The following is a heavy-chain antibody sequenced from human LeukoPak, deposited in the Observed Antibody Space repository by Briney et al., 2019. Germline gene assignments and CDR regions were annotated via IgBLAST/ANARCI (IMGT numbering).Heavy chain of an antibody. CDR3: AGVNGNWFDS. Sequence: SETLSLTCTVSGASIRSGDYYWSWIRQPPGKGLEWIGYIYYSGSINYNPSLKSRVTISVDTSKNQFSLKLSSVTAADTAVYYCAGVNGNWFDSWGQGTLVTVSS. V-gene: IGHV4-61*08. D-gene: IGHD2-8*01. CDR1: GASIRSGDYY. J-gene: IGHJ5*01. CDR2: IYYSGSI.